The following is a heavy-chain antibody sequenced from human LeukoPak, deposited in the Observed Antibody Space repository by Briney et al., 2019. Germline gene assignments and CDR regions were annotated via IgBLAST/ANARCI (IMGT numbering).Heavy chain of an antibody. J-gene: IGHJ4*02. CDR1: GYTFTSYD. V-gene: IGHV1-8*01. D-gene: IGHD3-22*01. CDR2: MNPNSGNT. CDR3: ARRGSNYYDRSGYLSFDY. Sequence: GASVKVSCKASGYTFTSYDINWVRQATGQGLEWMGWMNPNSGNTGYAQKFQGRVTMTRNTSISTAYMELSSLRSEDTAVYYCARRGSNYYDRSGYLSFDYWGQGTLVTVSS.